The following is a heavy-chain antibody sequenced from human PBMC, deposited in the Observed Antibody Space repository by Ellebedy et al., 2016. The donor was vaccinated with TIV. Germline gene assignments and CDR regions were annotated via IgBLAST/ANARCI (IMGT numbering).Heavy chain of an antibody. CDR3: ARIDPWRPVDD. CDR2: VFYSGSP. Sequence: MPSETLSLTCSVSGGSVSSTRYYWAWIRQSPGKGLEWIGSVFYSGSPYYNPSFKSRVTLSVDTSKDQFSLNLRTVTAADTAVYYCARIDPWRPVDDWGQGILVSVSS. CDR1: GGSVSSTRYY. J-gene: IGHJ4*02. D-gene: IGHD2-21*01. V-gene: IGHV4-39*01.